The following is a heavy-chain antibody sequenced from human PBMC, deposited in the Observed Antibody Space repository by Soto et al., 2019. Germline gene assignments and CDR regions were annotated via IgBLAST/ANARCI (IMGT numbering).Heavy chain of an antibody. D-gene: IGHD3-10*01. CDR2: ISDGGGST. V-gene: IGHV3-23*01. CDR3: AKGQAWFGAFDY. Sequence: EVQLLESGGGLVQPGGSLRLSCAASGFTFSSYAMSWVRQAPGKGLEWVSAISDGGGSTYYADSVKGRFTISRDNSKNTLYLQTNSLRAENAAVYDCAKGQAWFGAFDYWRQRHRVTPSS. CDR1: GFTFSSYA. J-gene: IGHJ4*02.